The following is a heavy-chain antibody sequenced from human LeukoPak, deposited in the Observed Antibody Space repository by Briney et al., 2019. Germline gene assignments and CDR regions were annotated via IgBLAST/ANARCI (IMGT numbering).Heavy chain of an antibody. V-gene: IGHV3-30*18. Sequence: GGSLRLSCAASGFTFSSYGMHWVRQAPGKGLEWVAVISYDGSNKYYADSVKGRFTISRDNSKNTLYLQMNSLRAEDTAVYYCAKGRVWGSYHEYFQHWGQGTLVTVSS. CDR3: AKGRVWGSYHEYFQH. J-gene: IGHJ1*01. CDR1: GFTFSSYG. CDR2: ISYDGSNK. D-gene: IGHD1-26*01.